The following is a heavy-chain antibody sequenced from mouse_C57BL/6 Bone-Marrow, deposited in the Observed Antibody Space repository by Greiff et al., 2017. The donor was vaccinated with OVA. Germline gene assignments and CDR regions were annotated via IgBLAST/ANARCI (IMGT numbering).Heavy chain of an antibody. D-gene: IGHD1-1*01. Sequence: QVQLQQSGAELARPGASVKLSCKASGYTFTSYGISWVKQRPGQGLEWIGEIYPRSGNTYYNEKFKGKATLTADKSSSTAYMELRSLTSEDSAVYFCARVITTPYYYAMDYWGQGTSVTVSS. J-gene: IGHJ4*01. CDR3: ARVITTPYYYAMDY. CDR1: GYTFTSYG. V-gene: IGHV1-81*01. CDR2: IYPRSGNT.